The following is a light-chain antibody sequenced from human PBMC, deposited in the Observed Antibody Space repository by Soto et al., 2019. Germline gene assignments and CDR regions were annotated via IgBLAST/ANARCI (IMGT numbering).Light chain of an antibody. CDR1: SSDVGGYNY. CDR3: SSYTSSTTLHV. CDR2: EVS. J-gene: IGLJ1*01. V-gene: IGLV2-14*01. Sequence: QSALTQPASVSGSAGQSIASSCTGASSDVGGYNYVSWYQHHPGKAPKLMIYEVSHRPSEISNRFSGSKSGNTASLTISGLQAEDEADYYCSSYTSSTTLHVFGTGTKVTVL.